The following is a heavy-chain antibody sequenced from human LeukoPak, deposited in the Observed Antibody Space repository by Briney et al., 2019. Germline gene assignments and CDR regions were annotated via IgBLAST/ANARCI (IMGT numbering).Heavy chain of an antibody. CDR3: AKDPYYYDSSGPFDI. D-gene: IGHD3-22*01. V-gene: IGHV3-23*01. CDR2: ISGSGGST. Sequence: GGSLRLSCAASEFTFSSYAMSWVRQAPGKGLEWVSAISGSGGSTYYADSVKGRFTISRDNSKNTLYLQMNSLRAEDTAVYYCAKDPYYYDSSGPFDIWGQGTMVTVSS. J-gene: IGHJ3*02. CDR1: EFTFSSYA.